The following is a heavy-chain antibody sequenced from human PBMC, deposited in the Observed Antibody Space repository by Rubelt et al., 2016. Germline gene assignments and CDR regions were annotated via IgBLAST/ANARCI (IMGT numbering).Heavy chain of an antibody. J-gene: IGHJ6*02. CDR1: SYA. CDR3: ARDRSVVVPYYYYYGMDV. D-gene: IGHD2-2*01. V-gene: IGHV3-23*01. Sequence: SYAMSWVRQAPGKGLEWVSAISGSGGSTYYADSVKGRFTISRDNSKNTLYLQMNSLRAEDTAVYYCARDRSVVVPYYYYYGMDVWGQGTTVTVSS. CDR2: ISGSGGST.